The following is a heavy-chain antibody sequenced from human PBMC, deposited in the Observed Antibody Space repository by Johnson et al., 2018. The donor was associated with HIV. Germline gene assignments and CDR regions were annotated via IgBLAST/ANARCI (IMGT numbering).Heavy chain of an antibody. D-gene: IGHD2-15*01. CDR1: GFTFDDYA. J-gene: IGHJ3*02. Sequence: VQLVESGGGLVQPGRSLRLSCTASGFTFDDYAMHWVRQAPGKGLEWVSLISWDGGSTYYADSVKGRFTISRDNSKNSLYLQMNSLRAEDTAVYYCARVSGLGAFDIWGQGTMVTVSS. CDR2: ISWDGGST. CDR3: ARVSGLGAFDI. V-gene: IGHV3-43D*03.